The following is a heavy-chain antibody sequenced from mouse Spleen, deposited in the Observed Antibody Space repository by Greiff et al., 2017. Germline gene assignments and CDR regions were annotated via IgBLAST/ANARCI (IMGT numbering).Heavy chain of an antibody. CDR1: GYTFTSYW. J-gene: IGHJ3*01. CDR2: IDPSDSYT. CDR3: ARYATVVED. Sequence: QVQLQQSGAELVMPGASVKLSCKASGYTFTSYWMHWVKQRPGQGLEWIGEIDPSDSYTNYNQKFKGKATLTVDKSSSTAYMQLSSLTSEDSAVYYCARYATVVEDWGQGTLVTVSA. D-gene: IGHD1-1*01. V-gene: IGHV1-69*01.